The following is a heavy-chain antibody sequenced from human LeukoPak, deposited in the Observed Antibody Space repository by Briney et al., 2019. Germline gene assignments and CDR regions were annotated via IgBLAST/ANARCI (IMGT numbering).Heavy chain of an antibody. CDR3: ARDSGASWYFDL. V-gene: IGHV4-59*01. CDR2: IYYSGST. Sequence: SETLSLTCSVSGGSIRSYYWSWIRQSPGKGLEWIAYIYYSGSTNYNPSLKSRVIIPLDTSKNQFSLNLSSVTAADTAVYYCARDSGASWYFDLWGRGTLVTVSS. CDR1: GGSIRSYY. J-gene: IGHJ2*01. D-gene: IGHD2-15*01.